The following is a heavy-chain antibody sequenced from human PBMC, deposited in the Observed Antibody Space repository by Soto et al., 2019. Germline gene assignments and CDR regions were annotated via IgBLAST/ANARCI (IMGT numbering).Heavy chain of an antibody. CDR3: GKGRSGDVGVFY. Sequence: QVQLVQSGAEVKKSGASVKISCKASGYSFTGYYIHWVRQAPGQGLEWMGEISPNSGGTKYAQKFQGRVTMTRDTYITTVYMDLSNLSPDDTAVYYCGKGRSGDVGVFYWGQGTLVTVYS. CDR1: GYSFTGYY. V-gene: IGHV1-2*02. CDR2: ISPNSGGT. D-gene: IGHD1-26*01. J-gene: IGHJ4*02.